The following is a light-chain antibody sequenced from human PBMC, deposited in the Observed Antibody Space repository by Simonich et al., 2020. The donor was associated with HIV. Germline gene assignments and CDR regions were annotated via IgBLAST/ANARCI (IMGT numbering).Light chain of an antibody. V-gene: IGKV1-9*01. CDR3: QQLNSFT. J-gene: IGKJ3*01. Sequence: DIQLTQSPSFLSASVGDRVTITCRASQGISTYLAWYQQKPGNAPKLLIYAASTLQSGVPSRFSGSGSGTEFTLTISSLQPEDFATYYCQQLNSFTFGPGTKVDIK. CDR2: AAS. CDR1: QGISTY.